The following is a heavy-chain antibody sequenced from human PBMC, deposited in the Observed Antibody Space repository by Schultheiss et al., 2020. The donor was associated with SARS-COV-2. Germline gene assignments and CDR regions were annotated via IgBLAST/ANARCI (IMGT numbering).Heavy chain of an antibody. CDR2: ISYDGSNK. Sequence: GGSLRLSCAASGFTFSSYAMHWVRQAPGKGLEWVAVISYDGSNKYYADSVKGRFTISRDNSKNTLYLQMNSLRAEDTAVYYCVKEEGVQGVPVYYYYGMDVWGQGTTVTVSS. CDR3: VKEEGVQGVPVYYYYGMDV. CDR1: GFTFSSYA. J-gene: IGHJ6*02. V-gene: IGHV3-30-3*01. D-gene: IGHD3-10*01.